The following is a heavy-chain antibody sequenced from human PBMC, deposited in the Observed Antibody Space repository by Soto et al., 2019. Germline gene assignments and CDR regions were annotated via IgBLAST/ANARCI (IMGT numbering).Heavy chain of an antibody. J-gene: IGHJ4*02. CDR3: ARGIGVRWYDYYYGMDY. CDR2: INPSGGST. Sequence: GASVKVSCKASGYTFTSYYMHWVRQAPGQGLEWMGIINPSGGSTSYAQKFQGRVTMTRDTSTSTVYMELSSLRSEDTAVYYCARGIGVRWYDYYYGMDYWGQGTLVTVSS. CDR1: GYTFTSYY. V-gene: IGHV1-46*03. D-gene: IGHD4-17*01.